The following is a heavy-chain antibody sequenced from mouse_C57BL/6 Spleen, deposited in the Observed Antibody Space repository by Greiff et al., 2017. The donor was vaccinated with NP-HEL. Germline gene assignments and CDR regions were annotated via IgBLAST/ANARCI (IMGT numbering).Heavy chain of an antibody. Sequence: EVQLQQSGAELVKPGASVKLSCTASGFNFKDFYMHWVKQRTEQGLEWIGRIDPEDGATKYNPKFQGKATITADKSSNTAYLQLSSLTSEDTAVYYCAYSNYYCDYWGQGTTRTVSS. D-gene: IGHD2-5*01. V-gene: IGHV14-2*01. CDR3: AYSNYYCDY. CDR2: IDPEDGAT. CDR1: GFNFKDFY. J-gene: IGHJ2*01.